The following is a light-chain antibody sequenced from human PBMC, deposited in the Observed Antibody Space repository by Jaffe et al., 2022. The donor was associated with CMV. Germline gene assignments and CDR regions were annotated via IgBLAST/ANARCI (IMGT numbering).Light chain of an antibody. J-gene: IGLJ3*02. CDR1: TGTVTRGHS. V-gene: IGLV7-46*01. Sequence: QAVVTQEPSLTVSPGGTVTLTCDSSTGTVTRGHSPSWLQQRPGQAPRTLIFDTSDRQSSTPGRFSGSLVGGKAVLTISGALPEDEADYYCLLSYTDSYWVFGGGTKLTVL. CDR3: LLSYTDSYWV. CDR2: DTS.